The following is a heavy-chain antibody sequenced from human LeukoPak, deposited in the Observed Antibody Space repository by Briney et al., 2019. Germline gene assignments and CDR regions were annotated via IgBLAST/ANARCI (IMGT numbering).Heavy chain of an antibody. CDR2: VDYRGTT. J-gene: IGHJ4*02. V-gene: IGHV4-59*08. CDR1: GGSISPYY. CDR3: ARSPDSSGYYYYFDF. D-gene: IGHD3-22*01. Sequence: SETLSLTCTVSGGSISPYYWSWIRQPPGKGLEWIGYVDYRGTTIYNPSLKSRVTISVDTSKNQFSLRLSSVTAADMAVYYCARSPDSSGYYYYFDFWGQGTLVTVSS.